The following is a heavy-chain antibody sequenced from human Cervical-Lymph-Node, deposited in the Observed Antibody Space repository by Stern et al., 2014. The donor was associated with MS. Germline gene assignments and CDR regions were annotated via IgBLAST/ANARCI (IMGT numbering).Heavy chain of an antibody. Sequence: EVQLVESGGGLVQPGGSLKVSCEASGFVFSASVIHWVRQAPGKGLEWVGRIRNKDTNYATAYAVSVKGRFTISRDDSKNTAYLHMSSLKVEDTALYYCSPSSAIWGQGTMVTVSS. J-gene: IGHJ3*02. CDR2: IRNKDTNYAT. CDR3: SPSSAI. V-gene: IGHV3-73*01. CDR1: GFVFSASV.